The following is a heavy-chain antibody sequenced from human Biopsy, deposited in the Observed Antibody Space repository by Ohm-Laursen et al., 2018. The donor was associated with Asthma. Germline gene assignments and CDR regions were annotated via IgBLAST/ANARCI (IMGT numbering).Heavy chain of an antibody. CDR1: GLTFTNAW. J-gene: IGHJ1*01. CDR2: IKHDGSEK. D-gene: IGHD3-3*02. CDR3: ARTFHFWSPYHAEHYQL. V-gene: IGHV3-7*01. Sequence: SLRLSCAASGLTFTNAWMSWVRQVPGKGLEWVANIKHDGSEKNHVDSLKGRFTISRDNAKNSLYLQMNSLRAEDTAVYYCARTFHFWSPYHAEHYQLWGQGTLVTVSS.